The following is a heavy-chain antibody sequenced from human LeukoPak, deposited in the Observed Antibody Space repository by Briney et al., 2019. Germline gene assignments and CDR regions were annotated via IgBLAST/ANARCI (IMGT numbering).Heavy chain of an antibody. D-gene: IGHD3-22*01. CDR1: GFTFDDYA. V-gene: IGHV3-9*01. CDR2: ISWNSGSI. J-gene: IGHJ6*03. CDR3: AKGVHYYDSTTDCMDV. Sequence: KPGGSLRLSCAASGFTFDDYAMHWVRQAPGKGLEWVSGISWNSGSIGYADSVKGRFTISRDNAKNSLYLQMNSLRAEDTALYYCAKGVHYYDSTTDCMDVWGKGTTVTISS.